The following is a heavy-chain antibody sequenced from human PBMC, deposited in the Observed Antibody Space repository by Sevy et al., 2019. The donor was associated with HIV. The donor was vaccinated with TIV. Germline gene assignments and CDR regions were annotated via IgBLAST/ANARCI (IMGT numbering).Heavy chain of an antibody. CDR2: ISASGGST. V-gene: IGHV3-23*01. CDR3: AKEDSGGYLY. J-gene: IGHJ4*02. D-gene: IGHD3-22*01. CDR1: GSTFISYV. Sequence: GGSLRLSCAASGSTFISYVMTWVRQAPGKGLEWVSTISASGGSTYYADSVKGRFSISRDNSKNTVDLQMNSLRAGDTAVYYCAKEDSGGYLYWGQGTLVTVSS.